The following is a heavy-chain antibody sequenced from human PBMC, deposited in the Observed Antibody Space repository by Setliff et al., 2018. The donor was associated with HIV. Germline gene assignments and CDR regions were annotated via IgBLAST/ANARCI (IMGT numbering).Heavy chain of an antibody. CDR1: GGSIRSSSYY. Sequence: PSETLSLTCTVSGGSIRSSSYYWGWIRQPPGKGLEWIGSIYYRGSTYYNPSLKSRVTISVDTSKTQFSLKLSSVTAADTAVYYCARVSKTYWYSIPRDYYHHMDVWGKGTTVTVSS. J-gene: IGHJ6*03. CDR3: ARVSKTYWYSIPRDYYHHMDV. D-gene: IGHD2-8*02. V-gene: IGHV4-39*07. CDR2: IYYRGST.